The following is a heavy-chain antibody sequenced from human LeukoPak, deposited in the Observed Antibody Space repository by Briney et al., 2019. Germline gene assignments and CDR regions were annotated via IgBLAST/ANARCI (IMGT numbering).Heavy chain of an antibody. Sequence: PGGSLRLSCAASGFTSSSYALSWVRQAPGKGLEWVANMRRDGNEIYYLDSVRGRFTISRDNAKNSLYLQMNSLRAEDTAVYYCARAAPGSGSYSYDYWGQGTLVTVSS. V-gene: IGHV3-7*01. D-gene: IGHD1-26*01. J-gene: IGHJ4*02. CDR3: ARAAPGSGSYSYDY. CDR2: MRRDGNEI. CDR1: GFTSSSYA.